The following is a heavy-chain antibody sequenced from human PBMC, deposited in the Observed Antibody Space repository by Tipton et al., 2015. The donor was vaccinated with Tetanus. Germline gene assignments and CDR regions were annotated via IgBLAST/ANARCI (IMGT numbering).Heavy chain of an antibody. CDR1: GGSTSSGGYY. CDR3: ARDQLGYSDRDALDV. J-gene: IGHJ3*01. Sequence: TLSLTCTVSGGSTSSGGYYWSWIRQHPGKGLEWIGDIYYSGSTYYNPSVESRASISLDTSTNQFYLRLRSVTVADTAVYYCARDQLGYSDRDALDVWGRGTMVTVSS. CDR2: IYYSGST. D-gene: IGHD6-13*01. V-gene: IGHV4-31*03.